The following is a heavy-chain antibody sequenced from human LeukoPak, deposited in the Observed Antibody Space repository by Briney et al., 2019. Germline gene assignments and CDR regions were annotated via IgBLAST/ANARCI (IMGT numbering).Heavy chain of an antibody. Sequence: GGSLRLSCAASGFTFSSYAMSWVRQAPGKGLEWVSAISGSGGSTYYADSVKGRFTISRDNSKNTLYLQMNSLRAEDTAVYYCATSPHREDNWNYGPYWGQGTLVTVSS. CDR2: ISGSGGST. J-gene: IGHJ4*02. V-gene: IGHV3-23*01. CDR1: GFTFSSYA. CDR3: ATSPHREDNWNYGPY. D-gene: IGHD1-7*01.